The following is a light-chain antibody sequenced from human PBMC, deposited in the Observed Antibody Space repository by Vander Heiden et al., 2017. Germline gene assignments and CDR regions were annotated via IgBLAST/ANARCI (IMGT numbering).Light chain of an antibody. V-gene: IGLV1-44*01. Sequence: QSVLTQPPSASGTPGQRVTIPCSVGRSNIGSNTVNCDQPLPGTAPKLLIFCDNRRPAGVPERFSGSKSGTSASLATSWLHAEEEADYYCAAWDDSLNGWVFGGGTKLTVL. CDR1: RSNIGSNT. CDR2: CDN. CDR3: AAWDDSLNGWV. J-gene: IGLJ3*02.